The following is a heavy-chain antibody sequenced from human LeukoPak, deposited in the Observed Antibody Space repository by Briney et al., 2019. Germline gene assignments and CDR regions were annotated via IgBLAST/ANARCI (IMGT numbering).Heavy chain of an antibody. J-gene: IGHJ4*02. V-gene: IGHV3-49*05. Sequence: NPGGSLRLSCTASGFTFGDYAMSWFRQAPGKGLEGVGFIRSKAYGGTTEYAASVKGRFTISRDDSKSIAYLQMNSLKTEDTAVYYCTRGGPLYSSSWGFDYWGQGTLVTVSS. CDR1: GFTFGDYA. CDR3: TRGGPLYSSSWGFDY. D-gene: IGHD6-13*01. CDR2: IRSKAYGGTT.